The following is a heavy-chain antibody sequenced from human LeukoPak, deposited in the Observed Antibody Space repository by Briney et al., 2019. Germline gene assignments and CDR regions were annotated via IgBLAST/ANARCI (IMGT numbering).Heavy chain of an antibody. D-gene: IGHD2-21*02. Sequence: SETLSLTCTVSGYSIRSGYYWGWIRQPPGKGPERIGSIFRDGTAYYNPSLKSRVSISVDTSRNQFFLNLRSVTAADTAVYFCARTYCGGDCHFFYYNYYMDVWGKGTTVTVSS. CDR3: ARTYCGGDCHFFYYNYYMDV. J-gene: IGHJ6*03. CDR2: IFRDGTA. CDR1: GYSIRSGYY. V-gene: IGHV4-38-2*02.